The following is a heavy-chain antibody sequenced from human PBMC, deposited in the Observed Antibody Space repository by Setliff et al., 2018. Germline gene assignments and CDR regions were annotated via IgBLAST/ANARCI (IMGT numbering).Heavy chain of an antibody. J-gene: IGHJ4*02. V-gene: IGHV4-61*09. Sequence: PSETLSLTCTVSGGPISSGSNYWSWIRQPAGRGLEWIGHIDPSGNTNYHPSLKSRVTISGDTSKNQFSLKLTSVTAADTAVYFCARSLGSGSYYNSRPFYSDYWGQGTLVTVSS. CDR3: ARSLGSGSYYNSRPFYSDY. CDR1: GGPISSGSNY. CDR2: IDPSGNT. D-gene: IGHD3-10*01.